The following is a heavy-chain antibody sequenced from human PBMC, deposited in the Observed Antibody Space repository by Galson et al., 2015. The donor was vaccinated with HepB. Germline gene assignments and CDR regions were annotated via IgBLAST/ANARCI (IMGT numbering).Heavy chain of an antibody. D-gene: IGHD6-13*01. CDR2: IYTSGST. Sequence: SETLSLTCTVSGGSISSYYWSWIRQPAGKGLEWIGRIYTSGSTNYNPSLKSRVTMSVDTSKNQFSLKLSSVTAADTAVYYCARDGTSIAAAGMLDYWGQGTLVTVSS. CDR3: ARDGTSIAAAGMLDY. V-gene: IGHV4-4*07. CDR1: GGSISSYY. J-gene: IGHJ4*02.